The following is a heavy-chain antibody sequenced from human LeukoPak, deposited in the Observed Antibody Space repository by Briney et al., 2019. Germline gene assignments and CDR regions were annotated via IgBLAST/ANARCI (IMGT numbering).Heavy chain of an antibody. CDR3: ARDRYQLRRVISRGTLDY. J-gene: IGHJ4*02. CDR1: GFTFSSYW. D-gene: IGHD2-2*01. Sequence: PGGSLRLSCAASGFTFSSYWMSWVRQAPGKGLEWVANIKRDGSEKYYVDSVKGRFTISRDNAKNSLYLQMNSLRAEDTAVYYCARDRYQLRRVISRGTLDYWGQGTLVTVSS. CDR2: IKRDGSEK. V-gene: IGHV3-7*01.